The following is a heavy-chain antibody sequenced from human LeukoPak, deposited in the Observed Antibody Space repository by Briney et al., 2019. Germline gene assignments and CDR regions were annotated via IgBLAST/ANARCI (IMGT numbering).Heavy chain of an antibody. J-gene: IGHJ5*02. CDR3: ARHGYCSSTSCRGAGWFDP. D-gene: IGHD2-2*03. V-gene: IGHV4-59*08. Sequence: SETLSLTCNVSGGSISGYHWSWIRQPPGKGLEWLGYIYYSGSSSYNPSLKSRVTMSADTSKNQFSLKLSSVTAADTAVYYCARHGYCSSTSCRGAGWFDPWGQGTLVTVSS. CDR2: IYYSGSS. CDR1: GGSISGYH.